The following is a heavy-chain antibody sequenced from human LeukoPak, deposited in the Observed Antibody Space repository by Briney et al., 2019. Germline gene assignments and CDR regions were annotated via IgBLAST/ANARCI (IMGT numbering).Heavy chain of an antibody. CDR1: GYSISSGYY. CDR2: IYHGGST. J-gene: IGHJ4*02. CDR3: ARGYYDISVDPPTIDY. Sequence: SETLSLTCTVSGYSISSGYYWGWIRQSPGKGLEWIGSIYHGGSTYYNPSLRSRVIVSVDTSKNHFSLKMSSVTAADTAVYYCARGYYDISVDPPTIDYWGQGTLVTVSS. V-gene: IGHV4-38-2*02. D-gene: IGHD3-9*01.